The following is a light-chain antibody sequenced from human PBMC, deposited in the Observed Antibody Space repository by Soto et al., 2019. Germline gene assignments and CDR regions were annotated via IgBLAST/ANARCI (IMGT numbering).Light chain of an antibody. V-gene: IGKV3D-20*02. Sequence: EIVLTQSPGTLSLSPGERATLSCRASQSVSNNYLAWYQQKPGQAPRLLIYGASNRATGIPDRFSGSGSGTEFTLTISSLQSEDCAIYYCQQRSNWPSLTFGGGTKVDIK. CDR2: GAS. J-gene: IGKJ4*01. CDR1: QSVSNNY. CDR3: QQRSNWPSLT.